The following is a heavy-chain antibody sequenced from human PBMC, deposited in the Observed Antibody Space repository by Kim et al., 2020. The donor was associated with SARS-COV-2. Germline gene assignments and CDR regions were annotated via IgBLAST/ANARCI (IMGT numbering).Heavy chain of an antibody. CDR1: GASIRSDY. J-gene: IGHJ2*01. CDR3: ARGGASSRYFDL. Sequence: SETLSLTCTVSGASIRSDYWSWIRQPPGKGLEWIAFVHYSGTTDYNPSLKSRVTISVDTSKNQFSLQLSSVTAADTAVYYCARGGASSRYFDLWGRGTLVTVSS. V-gene: IGHV4-59*13. CDR2: VHYSGTT. D-gene: IGHD6-13*01.